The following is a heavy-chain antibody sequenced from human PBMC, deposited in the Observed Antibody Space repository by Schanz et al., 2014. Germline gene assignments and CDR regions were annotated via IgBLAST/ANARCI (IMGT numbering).Heavy chain of an antibody. CDR2: IRYNGINE. D-gene: IGHD4-17*01. V-gene: IGHV3-30*02. Sequence: QVQLVESGGGVVQPGRSLRLSCAASGFTFSNYGLHWVRQAPGKGLEWVAFIRYNGINEYYADSVKGRFTISRDNSKNTLYLQMNSLRAEDTALYYCAKDPHRDYGGKPQAFDIWGQGTMVTVSS. J-gene: IGHJ3*02. CDR1: GFTFSNYG. CDR3: AKDPHRDYGGKPQAFDI.